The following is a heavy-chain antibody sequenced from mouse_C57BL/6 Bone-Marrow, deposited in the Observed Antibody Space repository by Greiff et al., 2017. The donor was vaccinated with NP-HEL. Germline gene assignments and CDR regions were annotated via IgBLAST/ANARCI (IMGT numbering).Heavy chain of an antibody. CDR1: GYTFTDYE. CDR2: IDPETGGT. CDR3: TREDWD. J-gene: IGHJ3*01. Sequence: QVQLKQSGAELVRPGASVTLSCKASGYTFTDYEMHWVKQTPVHGLEWIGAIDPETGGTAYNQKFKGKAILTADKSSSTAYMELRSLTSEDSAVYYCTREDWDWGQGTLVTVSA. D-gene: IGHD4-1*01. V-gene: IGHV1-15*01.